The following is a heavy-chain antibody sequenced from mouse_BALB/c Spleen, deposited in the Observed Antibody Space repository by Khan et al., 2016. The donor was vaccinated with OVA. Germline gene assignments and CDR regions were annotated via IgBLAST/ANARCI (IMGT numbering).Heavy chain of an antibody. CDR2: IWAGGST. D-gene: IGHD1-1*01. CDR3: ARDRMYNGSGYGGFSY. J-gene: IGHJ3*01. V-gene: IGHV2-9*02. CDR1: GFSLTSYG. Sequence: VQLQESGPGLVAPSQSLSITCTVFGFSLTSYGVHWVRQPPGKGLEWLGVIWAGGSTNYNSALMSRLSITKDNSKSQVFLKMHSLQTDDTAMYYCARDRMYNGSGYGGFSYWGQGTLVTVSA.